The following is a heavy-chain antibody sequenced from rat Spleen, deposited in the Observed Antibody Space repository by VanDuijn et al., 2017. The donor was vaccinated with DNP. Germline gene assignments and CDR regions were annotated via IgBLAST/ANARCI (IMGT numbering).Heavy chain of an antibody. D-gene: IGHD1-11*01. CDR3: ARGLNYGGYNYYWYFDF. J-gene: IGHJ1*01. V-gene: IGHV3-1*01. CDR1: GYSITSNY. CDR2: ISYSGTT. Sequence: EVQFQESGPGLVKSSQSLSLTCSVTGYSITSNYWAWIRKFPGNKMEWIGYISYSGTTRYNPSLKSRISITSDTSKNQFLLRVNSVTTEDTATYYCARGLNYGGYNYYWYFDFWGPGTMVTVSS.